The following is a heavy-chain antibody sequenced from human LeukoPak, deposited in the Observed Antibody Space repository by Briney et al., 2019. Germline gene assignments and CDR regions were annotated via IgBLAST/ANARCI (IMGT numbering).Heavy chain of an antibody. CDR2: IYTSGST. D-gene: IGHD2-8*02. J-gene: IGHJ4*02. CDR1: GGSISSGSYY. Sequence: PSQTLSLTCTVSGGSISSGSYYWSWIRQPAGKGLEWIGRIYTSGSTNYNPSLKSRVTISVDTSKNQFSLKLSSVTAADTAVYYCARGFVRPGGSYFDYWGQGTLVTVSS. CDR3: ARGFVRPGGSYFDY. V-gene: IGHV4-61*02.